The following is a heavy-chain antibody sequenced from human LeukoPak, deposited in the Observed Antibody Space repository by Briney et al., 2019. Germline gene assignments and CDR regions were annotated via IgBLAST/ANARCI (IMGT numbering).Heavy chain of an antibody. J-gene: IGHJ3*02. V-gene: IGHV1-69*05. Sequence: SSVKVSCKASGGTFSSYAISWVRQAPGQGLEWMGRIIPIFGTANYAQKFQGRVTITTDHSTSTASLELSSLRSEDTAVYYCARNGGWDIVVVPAADYAFDIWGQGTMVTVSS. D-gene: IGHD2-2*01. CDR2: IIPIFGTA. CDR1: GGTFSSYA. CDR3: ARNGGWDIVVVPAADYAFDI.